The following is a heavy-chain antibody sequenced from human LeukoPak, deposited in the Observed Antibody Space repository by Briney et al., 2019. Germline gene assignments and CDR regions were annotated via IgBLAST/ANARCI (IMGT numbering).Heavy chain of an antibody. D-gene: IGHD3-10*01. CDR1: GYTFTSYG. CDR2: ISAYNGNT. Sequence: ASVKVSCKASGYTFTSYGISWVRQAPGQGLEWMGWISAYNGNTNYAQKLQGRVTMTTDTPTSTAYMELRSLRSDDTAVYYCARPPFKLGSGSYYHYFDYWGQGTLVTVSS. V-gene: IGHV1-18*01. J-gene: IGHJ4*02. CDR3: ARPPFKLGSGSYYHYFDY.